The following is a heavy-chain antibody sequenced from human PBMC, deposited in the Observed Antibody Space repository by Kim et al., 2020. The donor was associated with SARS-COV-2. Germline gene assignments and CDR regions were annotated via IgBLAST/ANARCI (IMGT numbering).Heavy chain of an antibody. CDR1: GGSIRSADYH. J-gene: IGHJ5*02. Sequence: SETLSLTCTVSGGSIRSADYHWSWIRQPPGKGLEWIGRIYTSGSTNYNPSLKSRVTMSVDTSKNQFSLKLSSVTAADTAVYYCARDRGVPAAIGGYNWFDPWGQGTLVTVSS. CDR3: ARDRGVPAAIGGYNWFDP. CDR2: IYTSGST. D-gene: IGHD2-2*01. V-gene: IGHV4-61*02.